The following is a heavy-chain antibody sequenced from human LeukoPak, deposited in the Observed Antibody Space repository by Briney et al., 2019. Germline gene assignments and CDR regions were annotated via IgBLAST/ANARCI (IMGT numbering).Heavy chain of an antibody. J-gene: IGHJ4*02. Sequence: SETLSLTCTVSGGSISSSSYYWGWIRQPPGKGLEWIGSIYYGGSTYYNPSLKSRVTISVDTSKNQLSLKLSSVTAADTAVYYCASIRIAAAGGFDYWGQGTLVTVSS. CDR2: IYYGGST. CDR3: ASIRIAAAGGFDY. D-gene: IGHD6-13*01. CDR1: GGSISSSSYY. V-gene: IGHV4-39*01.